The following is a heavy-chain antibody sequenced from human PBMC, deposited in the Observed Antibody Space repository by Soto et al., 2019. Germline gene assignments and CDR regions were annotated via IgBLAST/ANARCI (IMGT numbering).Heavy chain of an antibody. CDR1: GGSFSGYY. CDR2: VNHSGSV. V-gene: IGHV4-34*01. Sequence: SETLSLTCAVYGGSFSGYYWIWIRQPPGKGLEWIGEVNHSGSVNYSPSLKSRVTISADTSENQFSLKLTSVTAADTAVYYCARGRDYIWGSYRSHYYFDSWGQGTLVTVSS. J-gene: IGHJ4*02. CDR3: ARGRDYIWGSYRSHYYFDS. D-gene: IGHD3-16*02.